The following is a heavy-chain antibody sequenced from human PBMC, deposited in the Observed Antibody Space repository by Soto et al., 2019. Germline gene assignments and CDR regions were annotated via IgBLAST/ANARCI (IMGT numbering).Heavy chain of an antibody. Sequence: SETLSLTCTVTGASVINDYWSWIRQSPGNELEWIGYIYYSGSTNYNPSLKSRVTISVDTSKNQFSLKLRSVTAADTAVYYCARLFPYFDILTGSQLYAFDIWGQGTMVTVSS. V-gene: IGHV4-59*02. D-gene: IGHD3-9*01. CDR1: GASVINDY. J-gene: IGHJ3*02. CDR2: IYYSGST. CDR3: ARLFPYFDILTGSQLYAFDI.